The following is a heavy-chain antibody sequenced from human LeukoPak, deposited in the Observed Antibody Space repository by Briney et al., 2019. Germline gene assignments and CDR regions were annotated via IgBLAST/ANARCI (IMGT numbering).Heavy chain of an antibody. V-gene: IGHV3-33*01. Sequence: AGGSLRLSCAASGFTFSSYGMHWVRQAPGKGLEWVAVIWYDGSNKYYADSVKGRFTISRDNSKNTLYLQMNSLRAEDTAVYYCARVDIVATIMGAFDIWGQGTMVTVSS. CDR1: GFTFSSYG. CDR3: ARVDIVATIMGAFDI. CDR2: IWYDGSNK. J-gene: IGHJ3*02. D-gene: IGHD5-12*01.